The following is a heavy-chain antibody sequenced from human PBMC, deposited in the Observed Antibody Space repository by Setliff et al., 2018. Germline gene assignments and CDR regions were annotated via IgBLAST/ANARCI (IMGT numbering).Heavy chain of an antibody. CDR3: ACPDILTGLSDY. D-gene: IGHD3-9*01. CDR1: GFTFSSYE. CDR2: ISSSGSTI. Sequence: GGSLRLSCAASGFTFSSYEMNWVRQAPGKGLEWVSYISSSGSTIFYADSVKGRFTISRDNAKKSLYLKMNSLRAEDTAVYYCACPDILTGLSDYWGQGTLVTVSS. V-gene: IGHV3-48*03. J-gene: IGHJ4*02.